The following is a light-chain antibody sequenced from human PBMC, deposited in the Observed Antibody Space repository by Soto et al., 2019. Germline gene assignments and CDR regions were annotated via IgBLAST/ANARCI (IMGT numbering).Light chain of an antibody. Sequence: EIVLTQSPGTLSLSPGERATLSCRASQSVSNSYLAWYQQKPGQAPRLLIYGASSRATGIPDRFSGSGSGTDFTLTIVRLEPEDFAVYYCQQYGTSPRTFGQGTKVEFK. CDR3: QQYGTSPRT. CDR2: GAS. CDR1: QSVSNSY. J-gene: IGKJ1*01. V-gene: IGKV3-20*01.